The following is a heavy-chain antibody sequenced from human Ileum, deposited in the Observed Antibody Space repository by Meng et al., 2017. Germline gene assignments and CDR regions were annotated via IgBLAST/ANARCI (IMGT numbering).Heavy chain of an antibody. V-gene: IGHV4-4*07. J-gene: IGHJ4*02. D-gene: IGHD1-1*01. CDR2: LYTSGIT. CDR1: GGSISGYF. Sequence: QGQLKESGPGLVKPSGTLSLTCPVSGGSISGYFWSWIRQPAGKGLEWIGRLYTSGITNYNPSLKSRVTMSVDTSKSQFSLNLTSVTAADTAIYYCAREKQQLGFDSWGQGTLVTVSS. CDR3: AREKQQLGFDS.